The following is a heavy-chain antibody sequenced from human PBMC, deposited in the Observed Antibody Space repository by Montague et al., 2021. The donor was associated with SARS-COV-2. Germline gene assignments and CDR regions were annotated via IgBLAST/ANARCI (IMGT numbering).Heavy chain of an antibody. CDR2: IWYDGSNK. J-gene: IGHJ6*02. CDR1: GFTFSSYG. D-gene: IGHD1-26*01. CDR3: ARVVGAYCGMDV. V-gene: IGHV3-33*01. Sequence: SLRLSCAASGFTFSSYGMHWVRQAPGKGLEWVAVIWYDGSNKYYADSVKGRFTISRDNSKNTLYLQMNSLRAEDTAVYYCARVVGAYCGMDVWGQGTTVTVSS.